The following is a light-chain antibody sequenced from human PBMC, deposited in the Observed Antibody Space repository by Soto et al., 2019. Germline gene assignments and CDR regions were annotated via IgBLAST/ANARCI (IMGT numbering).Light chain of an antibody. V-gene: IGKV3-20*01. CDR1: QSVSSIY. Sequence: DIVLTQSPGTLSLSPGERATPSCRASQSVSSIYLAWYQQKPGQAPRLLIYGASNRATGVPDRFSGGGSATDFTLTISRLEPEDFAVYYCQQYDDSPLTFGGGTKVEIK. CDR3: QQYDDSPLT. CDR2: GAS. J-gene: IGKJ4*01.